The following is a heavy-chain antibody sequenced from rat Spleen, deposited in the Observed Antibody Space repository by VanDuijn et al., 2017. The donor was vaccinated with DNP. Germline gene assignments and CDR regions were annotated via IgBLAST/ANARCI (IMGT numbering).Heavy chain of an antibody. Sequence: EVQLVESGGGLVQPGNSLKLSCAASGFIFSDYAMAWVRRSPRRGLELVATVFYDGRGTNYRDSVKGRFTISRDNAKNTQYLQMDSLRSEDTATYYCARHPQTTGIPDYWGQGVMVTVSS. V-gene: IGHV5-17*01. CDR3: ARHPQTTGIPDY. CDR1: GFIFSDYA. CDR2: VFYDGRGT. J-gene: IGHJ2*01. D-gene: IGHD1-7*01.